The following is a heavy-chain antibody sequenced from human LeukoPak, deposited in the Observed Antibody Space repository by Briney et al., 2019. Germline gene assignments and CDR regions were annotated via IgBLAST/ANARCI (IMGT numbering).Heavy chain of an antibody. D-gene: IGHD1-26*01. CDR1: GYSFTTYW. CDR3: ARHEGSGSYYSY. V-gene: IGHV5-51*01. J-gene: IGHJ4*02. CDR2: IFPDDSDI. Sequence: GESLKISCKGSGYSFTTYWIAWVRQMPRRGQERMGIIFPDDSDIRYSPSFQGHVTISADKSISTAYVQWSSLQASDTAMYYCARHEGSGSYYSYWGQGTLVTVSS.